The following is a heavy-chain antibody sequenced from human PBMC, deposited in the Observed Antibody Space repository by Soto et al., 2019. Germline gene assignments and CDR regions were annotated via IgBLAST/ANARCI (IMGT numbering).Heavy chain of an antibody. V-gene: IGHV4-59*01. D-gene: IGHD3-3*01. CDR2: IYYSGST. J-gene: IGHJ6*02. CDR1: GGSISSYY. CDR3: ARDLMTIFGVDYYYYYGMDV. Sequence: SETLSLTCTVSGGSISSYYWSWIRQPPGKGLEWIGYIYYSGSTNYNPSLKSRVTISVDTSKNQFSLKLSSVTAADTAVYYCARDLMTIFGVDYYYYYGMDVWGQGTTVTVSS.